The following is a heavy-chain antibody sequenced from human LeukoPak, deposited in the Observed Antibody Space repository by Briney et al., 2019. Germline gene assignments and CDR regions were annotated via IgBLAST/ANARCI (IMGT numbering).Heavy chain of an antibody. Sequence: QTGGSLRLSCAASGFTVSSNYMSWVRQAPGKGLEWVSVIYSGGSTYYADSVKGRFTTSRDNSKNTLYLQMNSLRAEDTAVYYCARGDWRPVDTMIVVPGGFDPWGQGTLVTVSS. D-gene: IGHD3-22*01. CDR2: IYSGGST. CDR1: GFTVSSNY. CDR3: ARGDWRPVDTMIVVPGGFDP. V-gene: IGHV3-66*02. J-gene: IGHJ5*02.